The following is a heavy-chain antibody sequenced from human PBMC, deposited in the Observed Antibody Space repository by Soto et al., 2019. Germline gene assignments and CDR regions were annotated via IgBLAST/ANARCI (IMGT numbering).Heavy chain of an antibody. J-gene: IGHJ4*02. D-gene: IGHD5-18*01. CDR1: GFTFSGSV. V-gene: IGHV3-73*02. CDR2: IRSKTNGYAT. Sequence: EVQLVESGGGLVQPGGSLKLSCAASGFTFSGSVMYWVRQASGKGLEWVGRIRSKTNGYATTYAEMVKGRFTICRDHSKDTAYLQMNSLKTEDTAVYYCSAVDTSRALDYWGQGTLVTVSS. CDR3: SAVDTSRALDY.